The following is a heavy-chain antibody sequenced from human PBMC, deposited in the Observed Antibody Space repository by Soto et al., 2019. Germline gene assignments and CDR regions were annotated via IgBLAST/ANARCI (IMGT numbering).Heavy chain of an antibody. CDR3: AKDKRYNWNDGTYYFDY. J-gene: IGHJ4*02. CDR2: ISDSGGST. D-gene: IGHD1-20*01. V-gene: IGHV3-23*01. CDR1: GFIFRNYA. Sequence: PGGCLRLSCAASGFIFRNYAMNWVRQAPGKGLEWVSSISDSGGSTYYADSVKGRFTISRDNSKNTLYLQMNSLRAEDTAVYYCAKDKRYNWNDGTYYFDYWGQGTLVTAPQ.